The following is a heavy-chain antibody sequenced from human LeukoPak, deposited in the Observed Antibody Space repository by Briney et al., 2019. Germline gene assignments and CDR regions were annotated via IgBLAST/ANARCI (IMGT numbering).Heavy chain of an antibody. CDR3: AKDASSSPSGY. Sequence: GGSLRLSCAASGFTFSSYGMHWVRQAPGKGLEWVAFIWYDGSNQYADSVKGRFTISRDNSKNTLYLQMNSLRGEDTAVYYCAKDASSSPSGYWGQGTLVTVSS. CDR1: GFTFSSYG. V-gene: IGHV3-30*02. J-gene: IGHJ4*02. D-gene: IGHD6-6*01. CDR2: IWYDGSNQ.